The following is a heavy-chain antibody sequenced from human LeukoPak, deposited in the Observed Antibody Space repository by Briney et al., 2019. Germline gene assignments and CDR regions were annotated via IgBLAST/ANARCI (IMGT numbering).Heavy chain of an antibody. CDR1: GFTFSSYA. CDR2: ISGSGGST. D-gene: IGHD1-26*01. Sequence: QPGGSLRLSCAASGFTFSSYAMSWVRQAPGKGLEWVSAISGSGGSTYYADSVKGRFTVSRDNSKNTLYLQMNSLRAEDTAVYYCAKDQASRGSYSGVDYWGQGTLVTVSS. V-gene: IGHV3-23*01. J-gene: IGHJ4*02. CDR3: AKDQASRGSYSGVDY.